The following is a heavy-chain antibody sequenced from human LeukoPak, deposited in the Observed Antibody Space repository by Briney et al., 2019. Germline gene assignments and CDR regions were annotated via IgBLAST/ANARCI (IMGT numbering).Heavy chain of an antibody. CDR1: GFTFDDYA. CDR3: ARDSARRGNWYAFDI. D-gene: IGHD1-1*01. J-gene: IGHJ3*02. Sequence: PGGSLRLSCEVSGFTFDDYAMHWVRQAPGKGIEWVSSISWDTSTVAYADSVKGRFTISRDNVRKSLNLQMNSLTTEDTAFYFCARDSARRGNWYAFDIWGQGTMVTVSS. V-gene: IGHV3-9*01. CDR2: ISWDTSTV.